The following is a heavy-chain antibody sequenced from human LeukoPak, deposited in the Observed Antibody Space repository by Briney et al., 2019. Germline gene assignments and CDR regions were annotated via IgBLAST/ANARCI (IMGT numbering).Heavy chain of an antibody. D-gene: IGHD5-18*01. V-gene: IGHV1-18*01. CDR1: GYTFSSYG. Sequence: ASVKVSCKASGYTFSSYGINWVRQAPGQGLEWMGWISAYNGNTNYAQKLLGRVTMTTDTSTNTAYMELRSLRSDDTAVYYCAREGAAMAPTEPMDVWGQGTTVTVSS. CDR3: AREGAAMAPTEPMDV. J-gene: IGHJ6*02. CDR2: ISAYNGNT.